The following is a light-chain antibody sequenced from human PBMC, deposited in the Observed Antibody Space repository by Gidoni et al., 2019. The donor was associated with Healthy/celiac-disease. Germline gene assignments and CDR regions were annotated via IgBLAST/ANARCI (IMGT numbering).Light chain of an antibody. V-gene: IGKV3-11*01. CDR3: QQRSNWRIX. CDR2: DAS. Sequence: EIVLTQSPATLSLSPGERATLSCRASQSVSSYLACYQQKPGQAPRLLIYDASNRATGIPARFSGSGSGTDFTLTISSLEPEEFAVYYCQQRSNWRIXFXQGTRLEIK. J-gene: IGKJ5*01. CDR1: QSVSSY.